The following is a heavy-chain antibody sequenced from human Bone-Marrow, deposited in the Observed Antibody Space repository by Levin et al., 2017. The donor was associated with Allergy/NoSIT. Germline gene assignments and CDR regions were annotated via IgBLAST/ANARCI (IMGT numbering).Heavy chain of an antibody. CDR1: GFTFSNYA. J-gene: IGHJ3*02. V-gene: IGHV3-23*01. Sequence: GGSLRLSCAASGFTFSNYAMSWVRQAPGKGLEWVSSISDSGGRTFYADSVKGRFTLSRDNSKNTLYLQMNSLRAEDTAIYYCAKDPYSTVHIKRAFDIWGQGTMVTVSS. D-gene: IGHD4-11*01. CDR2: ISDSGGRT. CDR3: AKDPYSTVHIKRAFDI.